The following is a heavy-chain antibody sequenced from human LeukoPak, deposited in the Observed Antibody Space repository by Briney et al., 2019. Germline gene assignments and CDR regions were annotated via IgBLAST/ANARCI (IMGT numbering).Heavy chain of an antibody. J-gene: IGHJ6*02. D-gene: IGHD3-3*01. V-gene: IGHV3-7*02. CDR1: GFTFSSHW. Sequence: GGSLRLSCAGSGFTFSSHWMNWVRQAPGKGLEWVASIKDDGSEKHFLDSVNGRFAITRDNAKNSLYLQMSSLRAEDTAVYYCARRGITISGVLVYHYSGLDVWGQGTTVTVSS. CDR2: IKDDGSEK. CDR3: ARRGITISGVLVYHYSGLDV.